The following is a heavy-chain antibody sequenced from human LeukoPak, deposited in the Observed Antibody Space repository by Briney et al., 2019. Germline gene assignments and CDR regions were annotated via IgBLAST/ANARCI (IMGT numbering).Heavy chain of an antibody. V-gene: IGHV3-21*01. Sequence: GGSLRLSCAASGFTFSSYSMNWVRQAPGKGLEWVSSISSSSSYIYYADSVKGRFTISRDNAKNSLYLQMNSLRAEDTAVYYCARDSTMIVVVTYYFDYWGQGTLVTVSS. D-gene: IGHD3-22*01. CDR2: ISSSSSYI. CDR1: GFTFSSYS. CDR3: ARDSTMIVVVTYYFDY. J-gene: IGHJ4*02.